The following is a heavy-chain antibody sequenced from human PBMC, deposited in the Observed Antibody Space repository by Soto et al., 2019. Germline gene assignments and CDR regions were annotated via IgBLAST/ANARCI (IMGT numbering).Heavy chain of an antibody. J-gene: IGHJ4*02. D-gene: IGHD3-16*02. Sequence: QVQLQESGPGLVKPSQTLSLTCTVSGGSISSDDYYWSWIRQPPGKGLEWIGYIYYSGSTYYNPSLKSRVTISVDTSKNQFSLKLSSVTAADTAVYYCARDPIPILRLGELSPLWGQGTLVTVS. CDR2: IYYSGST. CDR1: GGSISSDDYY. CDR3: ARDPIPILRLGELSPL. V-gene: IGHV4-30-4*01.